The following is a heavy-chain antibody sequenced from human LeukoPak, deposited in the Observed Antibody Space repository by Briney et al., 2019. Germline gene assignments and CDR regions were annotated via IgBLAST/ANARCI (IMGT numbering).Heavy chain of an antibody. D-gene: IGHD3-16*01. CDR2: ISAYNGNT. J-gene: IGHJ4*02. V-gene: IGHV1-18*01. CDR1: GGTFSSYA. CDR3: ARVRYRLAETYIDY. Sequence: ASVKVSCKASGGTFSSYAISWVRQAPGQGLEWMGWISAYNGNTNYAQKLQGRVTMTTDTSTSTAYMELSRLRSDDTAVYYCARVRYRLAETYIDYWGQGTLVTVSS.